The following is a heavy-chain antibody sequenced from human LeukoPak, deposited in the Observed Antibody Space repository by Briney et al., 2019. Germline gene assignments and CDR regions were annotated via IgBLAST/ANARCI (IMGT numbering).Heavy chain of an antibody. Sequence: PSETLSLTCTVSGGSISSYYWSWIRQPPGKGLECIGYIHYSGSTNHNPSLKSRVTISVDMSRNQFSLKLSSVTAADTAVYYCARHFDYDSGGDAFDIWGQGTMVTVSS. CDR3: ARHFDYDSGGDAFDI. CDR1: GGSISSYY. D-gene: IGHD3-10*01. CDR2: IHYSGST. V-gene: IGHV4-59*08. J-gene: IGHJ3*02.